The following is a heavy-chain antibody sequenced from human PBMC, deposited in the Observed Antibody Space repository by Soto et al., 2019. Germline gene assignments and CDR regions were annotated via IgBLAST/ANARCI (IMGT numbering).Heavy chain of an antibody. V-gene: IGHV5-51*01. Sequence: GGSLKIPWKGFGYRFTSYWVGRVRQIPGKGPEWMGIIYPGDSDTRYSPSFQGQVTISADKSISTAYLQWSSLKASDTAMYYCARHQGAIVVVPARDYYYYGMDVWGQGTTVTVSS. CDR1: GYRFTSYW. D-gene: IGHD2-2*01. CDR2: IYPGDSDT. CDR3: ARHQGAIVVVPARDYYYYGMDV. J-gene: IGHJ6*02.